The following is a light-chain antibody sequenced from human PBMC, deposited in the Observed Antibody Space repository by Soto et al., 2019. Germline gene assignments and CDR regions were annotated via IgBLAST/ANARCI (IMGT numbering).Light chain of an antibody. CDR1: QRVSSY. J-gene: IGKJ4*01. CDR2: DAS. V-gene: IGKV3-11*01. CDR3: QQRSNWPLT. Sequence: EIVLTQSPATLSLSPGERATLSCTASQRVSSYLAWYPQKPGQAPRLLNYDASNRATGIPARFSGSGSGTDFNLSISSLEPEDFAIYYCQQRSNWPLTFGGGTKVEIK.